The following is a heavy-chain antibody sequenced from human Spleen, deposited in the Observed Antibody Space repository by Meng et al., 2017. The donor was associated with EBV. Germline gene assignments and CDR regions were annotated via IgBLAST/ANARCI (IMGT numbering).Heavy chain of an antibody. CDR1: GVTFSSAR. CDR2: IKSKIDGGTT. V-gene: IGHV3-15*01. Sequence: EVQLVESGGGLVKPGGSLRLSCAASGVTFSSARMSWVRQAPGEGLEWVGRIKSKIDGGTTDYAAPVKARFTISRDDSKNTLYLQMKSLKTEDTAVYYCTTIDNDYGELHYWGQGTLGTVAS. CDR3: TTIDNDYGELHY. D-gene: IGHD4-17*01. J-gene: IGHJ4*02.